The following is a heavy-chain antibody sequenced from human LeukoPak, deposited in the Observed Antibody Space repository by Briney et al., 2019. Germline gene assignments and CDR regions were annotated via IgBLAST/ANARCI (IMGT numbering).Heavy chain of an antibody. CDR1: GYTFTGYY. D-gene: IGHD3-10*01. V-gene: IGHV1-2*02. Sequence: ASVKVSCKASGYTFTGYYMHWVRQAPGQGLEWMGWINPNSGGTNYAQKFQGRVTMTRDTSISTAYMELSSLTSDDTAVYYCATSGGDYYYYSLDVWGKGTPVTISS. CDR3: ATSGGDYYYYSLDV. J-gene: IGHJ6*03. CDR2: INPNSGGT.